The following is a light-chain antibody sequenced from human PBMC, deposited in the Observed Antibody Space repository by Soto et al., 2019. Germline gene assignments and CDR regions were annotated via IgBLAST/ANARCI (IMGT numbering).Light chain of an antibody. CDR1: QSVSSSY. V-gene: IGKV3D-20*02. CDR2: GAS. Sequence: EIVLTQSPGTLSLSPGERATLSCRASQSVSSSYIAWYQQKPGQAPRLLIYGASSRATGIPDRFSGSGSGTDFTLTISSLEPEDFAVYYCQQRSNWPPITFGQGTDWRL. J-gene: IGKJ5*01. CDR3: QQRSNWPPIT.